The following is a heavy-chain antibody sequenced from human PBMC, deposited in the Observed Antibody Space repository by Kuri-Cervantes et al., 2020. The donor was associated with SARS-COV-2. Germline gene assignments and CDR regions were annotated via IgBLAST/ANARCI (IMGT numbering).Heavy chain of an antibody. V-gene: IGHV4-34*01. CDR3: ARHPTPYCGGDCYLDWFDP. Sequence: GSLRLSCAVYGGSFSGYYWSWIRQPPGKGLEWIGEINHSGSTYYNPSLKSRVTISVDTSKNQFSLKLSSVTAADTAVYYCARHPTPYCGGDCYLDWFDPWGQGTLVTVSS. CDR1: GGSFSGYY. J-gene: IGHJ5*02. CDR2: INHSGST. D-gene: IGHD2-21*02.